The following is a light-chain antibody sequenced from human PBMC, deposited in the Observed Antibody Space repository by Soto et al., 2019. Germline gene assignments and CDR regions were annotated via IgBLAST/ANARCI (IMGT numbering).Light chain of an antibody. CDR2: GAS. V-gene: IGKV3-20*01. CDR1: QSVSSRF. Sequence: ESVLTQSPGTLSLSPGERATLSCRASQSVSSRFLAWYQQKPGQAPRLLMYGASSRATGIPDRFRGTGSGTDFTLIISRLAPDDFAVYYYQHYGSSPYSCGLGTKVETK. J-gene: IGKJ2*03. CDR3: QHYGSSPYS.